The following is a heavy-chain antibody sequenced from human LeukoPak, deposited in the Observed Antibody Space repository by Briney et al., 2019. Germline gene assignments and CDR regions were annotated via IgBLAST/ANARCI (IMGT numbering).Heavy chain of an antibody. CDR1: GYTFTSYD. CDR3: ARGTPYYCSSTSCSLYYYYYMDV. J-gene: IGHJ6*03. Sequence: SVKVSCKASGYTFTSYDINWVRQAPGQGLEWMGGIIPIFGTANYAQKFQGRVTITADESTSTAYMELSSLRSEDTAVYYCARGTPYYCSSTSCSLYYYYYMDVWGKGTTVTVSS. V-gene: IGHV1-69*13. CDR2: IIPIFGTA. D-gene: IGHD2-2*01.